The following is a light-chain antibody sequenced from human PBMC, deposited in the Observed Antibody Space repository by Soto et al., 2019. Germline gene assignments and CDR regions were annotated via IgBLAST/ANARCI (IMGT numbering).Light chain of an antibody. V-gene: IGLV2-14*03. J-gene: IGLJ1*01. CDR2: EVS. CDR1: NSVVGAFNY. CDR3: SPYTTSSTRV. Sequence: QSVLTQPASVSGSPGQSIAITCTGTNSVVGAFNYVSWYQQHPDKAPKLMIYEVSNRPSGVSNRFSGSKSVNTATLTISGLQTEDEADYYCSPYTTSSTRVFGTGTKVTVL.